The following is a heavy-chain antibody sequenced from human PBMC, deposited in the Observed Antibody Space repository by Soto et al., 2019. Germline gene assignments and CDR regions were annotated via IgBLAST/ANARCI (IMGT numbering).Heavy chain of an antibody. CDR3: ARSRKYGYRFDP. CDR2: IYYSGST. V-gene: IGHV4-39*01. D-gene: IGHD5-18*01. CDR1: GGSISSSSYY. J-gene: IGHJ5*02. Sequence: SETLSLTCTVSGGSISSSSYYWGWIRQPPGKGLEWIGTIYYSGSTYYNPSLKSRVTISVDTSKNQFSLKLSSVTAADTAVYYCARSRKYGYRFDPWGQGTQVTVSS.